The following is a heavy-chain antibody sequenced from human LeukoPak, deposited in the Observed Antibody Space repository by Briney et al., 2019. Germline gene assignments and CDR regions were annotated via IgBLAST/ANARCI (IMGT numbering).Heavy chain of an antibody. CDR2: IYYSGST. CDR1: GGSISSSSYY. Sequence: SETLSLTCTVSGGSISSSSYYWGWIRQPPGKGLEWIGSIYYSGSTYYNPSLKSRVTISVDTSKNQFSLKLSSVTAADTAVYYCAGEGGIAAAASIYYYMDVWGKGTTVTISS. J-gene: IGHJ6*03. CDR3: AGEGGIAAAASIYYYMDV. D-gene: IGHD6-13*01. V-gene: IGHV4-39*07.